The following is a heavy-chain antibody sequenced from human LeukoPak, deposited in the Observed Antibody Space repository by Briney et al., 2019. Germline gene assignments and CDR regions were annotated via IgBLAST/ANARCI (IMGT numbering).Heavy chain of an antibody. J-gene: IGHJ5*02. CDR1: GGSISSYY. D-gene: IGHD6-13*01. Sequence: NPSETLSLTCTVSGGSISSYYWSWIRQPPGKGLEWIGYIYYSGSTSYNPSLKSRVTISVDTSKNQFSLKLSSVTAADTAVYYCARQLANWFDPWGQGTLVTVSS. V-gene: IGHV4-59*08. CDR3: ARQLANWFDP. CDR2: IYYSGST.